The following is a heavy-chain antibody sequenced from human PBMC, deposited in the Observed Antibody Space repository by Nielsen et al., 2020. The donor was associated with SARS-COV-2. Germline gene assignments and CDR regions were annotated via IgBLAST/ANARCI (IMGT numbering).Heavy chain of an antibody. J-gene: IGHJ6*02. D-gene: IGHD6-13*01. CDR2: INPSGGST. V-gene: IGHV1-46*01. Sequence: ASVKVSCKASGYTFTSYGISWVRQAPGQGLEWMGIINPSGGSTSYAQKFQGRVTMTRDTSTSTVYMELSSLRSEDTAVYYCAREEGPPIAAAGTADLDYGMDVWGQGTTVTVSS. CDR1: GYTFTSYG. CDR3: AREEGPPIAAAGTADLDYGMDV.